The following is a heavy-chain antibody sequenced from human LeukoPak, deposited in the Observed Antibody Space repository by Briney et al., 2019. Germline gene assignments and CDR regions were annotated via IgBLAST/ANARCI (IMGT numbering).Heavy chain of an antibody. CDR3: ARSWIQLWPFDY. J-gene: IGHJ4*02. CDR1: GGSISSGSYY. V-gene: IGHV4-61*02. D-gene: IGHD5-18*01. CDR2: IYTSGNT. Sequence: SQTLSLTCTVSGGSISSGSYYWSWIRQPAGKGLEWIGRIYTSGNTNYNPSLKSRVTISVDTSKNQFSLKLSSVTAADTAVYYCARSWIQLWPFDYWGQGTLVTVSS.